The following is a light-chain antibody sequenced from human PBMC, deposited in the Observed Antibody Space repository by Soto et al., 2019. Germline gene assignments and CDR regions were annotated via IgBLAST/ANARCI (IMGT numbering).Light chain of an antibody. J-gene: IGLJ1*01. V-gene: IGLV2-11*01. CDR2: DVS. Sequence: SARTQPRSVSGSPGQSVTISCTGTSSDIGRYNYVSWYQHHPGKAPQLIIYDVSKRPSGVPDRFSGSKSGNTASLTISGLQAEDEADHYCCSYAGNYSYVFGTGTKVTVL. CDR1: SSDIGRYNY. CDR3: CSYAGNYSYV.